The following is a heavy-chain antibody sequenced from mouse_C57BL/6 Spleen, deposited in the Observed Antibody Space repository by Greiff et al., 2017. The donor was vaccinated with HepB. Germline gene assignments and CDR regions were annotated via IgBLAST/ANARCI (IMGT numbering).Heavy chain of an antibody. J-gene: IGHJ3*01. Sequence: EVQLQQSGAELVRPGASVKLSCTASGFNIKDDYMHWVKQRPEQGLEWIGWIDPENGDTEYASKFQGKATITADTSSNTAYLQLSSLTSEDTAVYYCTPYGSSPLAYWGQGTLVTVSA. CDR3: TPYGSSPLAY. V-gene: IGHV14-4*01. D-gene: IGHD1-1*01. CDR2: IDPENGDT. CDR1: GFNIKDDY.